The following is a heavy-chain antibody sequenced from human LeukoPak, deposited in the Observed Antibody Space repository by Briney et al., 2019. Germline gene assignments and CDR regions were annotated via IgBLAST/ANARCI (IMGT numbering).Heavy chain of an antibody. CDR2: IKSKTDGGTT. V-gene: IGHV3-15*01. CDR1: GFTFSNAW. Sequence: PGGSLRLSCAASGFTFSNAWMSWVRQAPGKGLEWVGRIKSKTDGGTTDYAAPVKGRFTISRDDSKNTLYLQMNNLKTEDTAVYYCTTDRCSGGSCYSFDYWGQGTLVTVSS. J-gene: IGHJ4*02. D-gene: IGHD2-15*01. CDR3: TTDRCSGGSCYSFDY.